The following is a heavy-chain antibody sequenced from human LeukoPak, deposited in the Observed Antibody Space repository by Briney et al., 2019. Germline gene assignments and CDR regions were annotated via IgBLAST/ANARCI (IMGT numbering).Heavy chain of an antibody. V-gene: IGHV4-39*01. CDR1: GGSISSSSYY. CDR2: IYYSGST. Sequence: SETLSLTCTVSGGSISSSSYYWGWIRQPPGKGLEWIGSIYYSGSTYYNPSLKSRVTISVDTSKNQFSLKLSSVTAADTAVYYCADITIFGVVLYWGQGTLVTVSS. D-gene: IGHD3-3*01. J-gene: IGHJ4*02. CDR3: ADITIFGVVLY.